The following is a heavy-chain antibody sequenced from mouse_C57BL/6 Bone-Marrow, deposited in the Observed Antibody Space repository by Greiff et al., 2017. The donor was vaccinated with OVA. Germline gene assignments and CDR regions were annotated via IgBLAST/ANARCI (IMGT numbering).Heavy chain of an antibody. V-gene: IGHV1-62-2*01. D-gene: IGHD2-5*01. CDR1: GYTFTSHW. CDR3: ARHESYYSNSFAY. CDR2: FYPGSGSI. Sequence: VQLKESGPELVRPGASVKISCKAPGYTFTSHWMQWVRQRPGQGLEWIGWFYPGSGSIKYNEKFKDKATLTADKSSSTVYMELSRLTSEDSAVYFCARHESYYSNSFAYWGQGTLVTVSA. J-gene: IGHJ3*01.